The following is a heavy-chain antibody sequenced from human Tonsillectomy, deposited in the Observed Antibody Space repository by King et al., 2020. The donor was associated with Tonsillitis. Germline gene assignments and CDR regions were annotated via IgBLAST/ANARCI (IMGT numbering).Heavy chain of an antibody. V-gene: IGHV3-30-3*01. J-gene: IGHJ4*02. Sequence: VQLVESGGGVVQPGRSLRLSCAASGFTFSSNAIHWIRQAPGKGLEGVAILSSDGSSNFYADSVKGRFPLSRDNSKNTLYLQMNSLRPDDTAVYYCARDPGPTGHYYFDYWGQGTLVTVSS. CDR2: LSSDGSSN. CDR3: ARDPGPTGHYYFDY. CDR1: GFTFSSNA.